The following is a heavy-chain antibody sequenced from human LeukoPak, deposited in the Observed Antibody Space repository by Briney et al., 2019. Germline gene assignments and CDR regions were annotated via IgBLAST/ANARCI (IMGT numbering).Heavy chain of an antibody. CDR2: INHSGST. CDR3: ARHGYYYGSGSYFDLYFDY. D-gene: IGHD3-10*01. Sequence: SETLSLTCTVSGGSISSSSYYWGWIRQPPGKGLEWIGEINHSGSTYYNPSLKSRVTISVDTSKNQFSLKLSSVTAADTAVYYCARHGYYYGSGSYFDLYFDYWGQGTLVTVSS. V-gene: IGHV4-39*01. CDR1: GGSISSSSYY. J-gene: IGHJ4*02.